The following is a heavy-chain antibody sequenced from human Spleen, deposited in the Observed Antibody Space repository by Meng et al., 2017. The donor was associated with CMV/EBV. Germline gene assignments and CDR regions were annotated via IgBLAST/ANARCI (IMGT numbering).Heavy chain of an antibody. J-gene: IGHJ1*01. CDR2: INPNSGGT. CDR3: ARLGVVRNKGYFQH. V-gene: IGHV1-2*02. CDR1: GYTFTGYY. Sequence: ASVKVSCKASGYTFTGYYMHWVRQAPGQGLEWMGWINPNSGGTNYAQKFQGRVTMTRDTSISTAYMELSRLSSDDTAVYYCARLGVVRNKGYFQHWGQGTLVTVSS. D-gene: IGHD1/OR15-1a*01.